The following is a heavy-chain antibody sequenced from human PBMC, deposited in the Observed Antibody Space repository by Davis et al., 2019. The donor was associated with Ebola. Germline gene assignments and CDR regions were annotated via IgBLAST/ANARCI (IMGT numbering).Heavy chain of an antibody. V-gene: IGHV3-7*01. CDR1: GFTFSSYW. J-gene: IGHJ3*02. D-gene: IGHD3-22*01. CDR2: IKQDGSGK. Sequence: PGGSLRLSCAASGFTFSSYWMSWVRQAPGKGLEWVANIKQDGSGKYYVDSVKGRFTISRDNAKNSLYLQMNSLRAEDTAVYYCARDDQRAYYYDSRSDAFDIWGQGTMVTVSS. CDR3: ARDDQRAYYYDSRSDAFDI.